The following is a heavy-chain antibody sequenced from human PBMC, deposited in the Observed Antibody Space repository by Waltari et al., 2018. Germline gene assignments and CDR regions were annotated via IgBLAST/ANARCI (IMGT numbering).Heavy chain of an antibody. CDR1: GFTFRSYC. CDR3: ARDSSSWYWDYYYGMDV. Sequence: EVQLVESGGGLVQPGGSLRLSCAASGFTFRSYCMNWVRQAPGKGLEWVSYISSSSSTIYYADSVKGRFTISRDNAKNSLYLQMNSLRAEDTAVYYCARDSSSWYWDYYYGMDVWGQGTTVTVSS. CDR2: ISSSSSTI. D-gene: IGHD6-13*01. V-gene: IGHV3-48*01. J-gene: IGHJ6*02.